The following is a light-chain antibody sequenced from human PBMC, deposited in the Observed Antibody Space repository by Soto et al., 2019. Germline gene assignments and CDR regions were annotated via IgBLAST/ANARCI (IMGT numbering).Light chain of an antibody. CDR2: LAS. Sequence: EIVMTQSPATLSVSPGERATLSCRASQSVSSNLAWYQQKPGQAPSLLIYLASTRATGIPARFSGSGSGTEFTLTISSLQSEDFAVYYCQQYFNWPLTWTFGPGTKVDIK. J-gene: IGKJ1*01. CDR1: QSVSSN. CDR3: QQYFNWPLTWT. V-gene: IGKV3-15*01.